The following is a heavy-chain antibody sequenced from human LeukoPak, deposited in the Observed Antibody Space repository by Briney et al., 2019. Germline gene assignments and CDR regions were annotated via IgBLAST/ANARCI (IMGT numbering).Heavy chain of an antibody. J-gene: IGHJ3*02. CDR2: ISSSSSYI. Sequence: RGSLRLSCAASGFTFSSYSMNWVRQAPGKGLEWVSSISSSSSYIYYADSVKGRFTISRDNAKNSLYLQMNSLRAEDTAVYYCARVAGSYSSRYAFDIWGQGTMVTVSS. CDR1: GFTFSSYS. D-gene: IGHD1-26*01. CDR3: ARVAGSYSSRYAFDI. V-gene: IGHV3-21*01.